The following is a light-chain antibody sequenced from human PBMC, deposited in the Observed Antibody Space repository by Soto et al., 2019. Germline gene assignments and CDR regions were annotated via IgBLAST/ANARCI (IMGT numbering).Light chain of an antibody. CDR3: QPYNTYS. Sequence: DIQMTQSPSTLSASVGDRVSITCRASQSLNSWLAWYQQKPGKAPKLLIYKTSTLESVVPSRFSGSGSGTEFTLILSNLQPDDFATYYWQPYNTYSFGQGNKREIK. J-gene: IGKJ2*01. CDR2: KTS. V-gene: IGKV1-5*03. CDR1: QSLNSW.